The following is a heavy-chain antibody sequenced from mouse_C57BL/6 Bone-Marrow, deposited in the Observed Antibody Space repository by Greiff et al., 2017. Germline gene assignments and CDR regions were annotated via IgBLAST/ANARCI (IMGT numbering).Heavy chain of an antibody. J-gene: IGHJ4*01. CDR1: GYTFTNYW. Sequence: QVQLKESGAELVRPGTSVKMSCKASGYTFTNYWIGWAKQRPGHGLEWIGDIYPGGGYTNYNEKFKGKATLTADKSSSTAYMQFSSLTSEDSAIYYCARGHYYAMDYWGQGTSVTVSS. V-gene: IGHV1-63*01. CDR3: ARGHYYAMDY. CDR2: IYPGGGYT.